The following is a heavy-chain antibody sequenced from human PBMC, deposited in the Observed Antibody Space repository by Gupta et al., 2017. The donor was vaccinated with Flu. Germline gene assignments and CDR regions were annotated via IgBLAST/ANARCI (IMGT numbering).Heavy chain of an antibody. Sequence: FIFTNCARSWVRKAPGKGLEWVALISGTGHSTYYADSVKGRFTISRDNSKTTLYLQMNSVRAEDTAVYYCAKDSPYSGTYSYYFEHWGQGTLVTVSS. D-gene: IGHD1-26*01. CDR1: FIFTNCA. J-gene: IGHJ4*02. V-gene: IGHV3-23*01. CDR3: AKDSPYSGTYSYYFEH. CDR2: ISGTGHST.